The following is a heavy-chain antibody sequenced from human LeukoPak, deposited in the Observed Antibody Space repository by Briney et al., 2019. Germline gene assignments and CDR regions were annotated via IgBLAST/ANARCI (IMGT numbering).Heavy chain of an antibody. V-gene: IGHV1-69*02. J-gene: IGHJ6*04. CDR3: ASIVGATWDV. Sequence: SVKVSCKASGGTFSSYTISWARQAPGQVLEWMGRIIPILGIANYAQKFQGRVTITADKSTSTAYIELSSLRSEDTAVYYCASIVGATWDVWGKGTTVTVSS. D-gene: IGHD1-26*01. CDR1: GGTFSSYT. CDR2: IIPILGIA.